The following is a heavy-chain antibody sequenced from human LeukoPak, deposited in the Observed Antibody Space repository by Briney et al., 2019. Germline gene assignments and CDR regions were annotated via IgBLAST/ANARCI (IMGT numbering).Heavy chain of an antibody. Sequence: GGSLRLSCAASGFTFSSYWMSWVRQPPGKGLEWVANIKHDGSEKYYVDSVKGRFTISRGNAKNSLYLQMNSLRAEDTAVYYCARVGTAEGTLEDYWGQGTLVTVSS. CDR1: GFTFSSYW. CDR2: IKHDGSEK. V-gene: IGHV3-7*01. CDR3: ARVGTAEGTLEDY. D-gene: IGHD6-13*01. J-gene: IGHJ4*02.